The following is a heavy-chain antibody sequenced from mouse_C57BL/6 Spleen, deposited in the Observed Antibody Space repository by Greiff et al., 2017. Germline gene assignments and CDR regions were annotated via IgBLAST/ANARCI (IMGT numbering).Heavy chain of an antibody. V-gene: IGHV1-9*01. CDR3: ASFITTVVATPYAMDY. CDR1: GYTFTGYW. J-gene: IGHJ4*01. D-gene: IGHD1-1*01. Sequence: VQLQQSGAELMKPGASVKLSCKATGYTFTGYWIEWVKQRPGHGLEWIGEILPGSGSTNYNEKFKGKATFTADTSSNTAYMQLSSLTTEDSAIYYCASFITTVVATPYAMDYWGQGTSVTVSS. CDR2: ILPGSGST.